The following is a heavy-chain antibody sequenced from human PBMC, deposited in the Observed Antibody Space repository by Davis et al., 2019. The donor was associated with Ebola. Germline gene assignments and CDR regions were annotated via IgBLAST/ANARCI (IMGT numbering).Heavy chain of an antibody. CDR1: GFTSSGYA. D-gene: IGHD6-25*01. CDR3: ARAPAAYYGMDV. CDR2: FGTAGDT. V-gene: IGHV3-13*01. Sequence: GGSLRLSCAASGFTSSGYAFPWVRQPPGKGLEWASAFGTAGDTYYPGSVKGRFTISRENAKNSLYLQMNSLRAGDTAVYYCARAPAAYYGMDVWGQGTTVTVSS. J-gene: IGHJ6*02.